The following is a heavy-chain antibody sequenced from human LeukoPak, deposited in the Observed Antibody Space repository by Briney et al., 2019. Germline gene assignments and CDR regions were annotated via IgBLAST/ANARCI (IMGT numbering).Heavy chain of an antibody. Sequence: SETLSLTCTVYGRSFSAYYWSWIRQSPGEGLEWIGSIYYSGSTYYNPSLKSRVTISVDTSKNQFSLKLSSVTAADTAVYYCARGLRYGSGSYFDYWGQGTLVTVSS. J-gene: IGHJ4*02. D-gene: IGHD3-10*01. V-gene: IGHV4-34*01. CDR1: GRSFSAYY. CDR3: ARGLRYGSGSYFDY. CDR2: IYYSGST.